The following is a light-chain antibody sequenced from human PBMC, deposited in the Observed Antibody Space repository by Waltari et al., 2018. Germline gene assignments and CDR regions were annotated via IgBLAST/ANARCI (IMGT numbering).Light chain of an antibody. J-gene: IGLJ3*02. Sequence: QLVVTQSPSASASLGASVKLTCTLSSGHSSNVIAWLHQQPEKGPRYLMKVTSDGRHSKGDGIPDRFSGSSSGAERYLTISNLQSEDEADYYCQTGGHGTWVFGGGTKLTVL. CDR2: VTSDGRH. CDR1: SGHSSNV. V-gene: IGLV4-69*01. CDR3: QTGGHGTWV.